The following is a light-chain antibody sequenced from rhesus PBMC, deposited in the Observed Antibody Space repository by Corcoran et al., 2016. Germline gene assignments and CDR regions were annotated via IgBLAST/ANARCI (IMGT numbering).Light chain of an antibody. Sequence: EIVMTQSPATLSLSPGERATLSCRASQSVSSYVVWYQQKPEQAPRLLIYGASTRATGIPDRFSGSGSVTDFTLTISSLAPEDFAVYYCQQYSNWPRAFGQGTKVEIK. J-gene: IGKJ1*01. V-gene: IGKV3S9*01. CDR1: QSVSSY. CDR2: GAS. CDR3: QQYSNWPRA.